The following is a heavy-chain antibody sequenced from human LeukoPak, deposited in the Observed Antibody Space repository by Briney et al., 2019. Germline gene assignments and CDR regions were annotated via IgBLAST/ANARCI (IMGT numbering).Heavy chain of an antibody. CDR3: ARGQLADVY. J-gene: IGHJ4*02. CDR1: GFTFSTYW. D-gene: IGHD2-15*01. Sequence: PGGSLRLSCAASGFTFSTYWMSWVRQAPGKGLEWVAKIKQDGSEKYYVDSVKGRFTISRDNDKNSVYLQMNSLRVEDTAVYYCARGQLADVYWGQGALVTVSS. CDR2: IKQDGSEK. V-gene: IGHV3-7*01.